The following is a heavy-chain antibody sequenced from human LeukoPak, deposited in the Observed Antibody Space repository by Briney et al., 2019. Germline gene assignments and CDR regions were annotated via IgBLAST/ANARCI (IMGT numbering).Heavy chain of an antibody. CDR2: ISSSNYA. CDR3: ARGIEATRRSAATCNYFDY. J-gene: IGHJ4*02. V-gene: IGHV3-11*06. Sequence: GGSLRLSCAASGFTFSDSYMSWIRQAPGKGLEWVSYISSSNYANYADSVKGRFTISRDNAKNSLYLQMISLRAEDTAVYYCARGIEATRRSAATCNYFDYWGQGTLVTVPS. CDR1: GFTFSDSY. D-gene: IGHD5-12*01.